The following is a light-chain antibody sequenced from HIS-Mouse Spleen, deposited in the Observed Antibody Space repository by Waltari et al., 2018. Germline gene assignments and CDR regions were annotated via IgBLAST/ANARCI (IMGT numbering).Light chain of an antibody. CDR3: QQLNSYPPT. CDR2: AAC. J-gene: IGKJ1*01. Sequence: IQLTQSPSFLSASVGARVTITFRASQGISSDLAWYQQKPGKAPKLRIYAACTLQRGVPSRCSGSGSGTEVTLTISSLQPEDFATYYCQQLNSYPPTFGQGTKVEIK. CDR1: QGISSD. V-gene: IGKV1-9*01.